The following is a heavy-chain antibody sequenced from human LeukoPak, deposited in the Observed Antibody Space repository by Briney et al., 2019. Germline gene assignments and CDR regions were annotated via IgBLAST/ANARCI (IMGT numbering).Heavy chain of an antibody. CDR3: ARVGYDFWSGYHFDY. CDR2: IYYSGST. D-gene: IGHD3-3*01. Sequence: SETLSLTCTVSGGSISSYYWSWIRQPPGKGLEWIGYIYYSGSTNYNPSLKSRVTISVDTSKNQFSLKLSSVTAADTAVYYCARVGYDFWSGYHFDYWGQGTLVTVSS. V-gene: IGHV4-59*01. CDR1: GGSISSYY. J-gene: IGHJ4*02.